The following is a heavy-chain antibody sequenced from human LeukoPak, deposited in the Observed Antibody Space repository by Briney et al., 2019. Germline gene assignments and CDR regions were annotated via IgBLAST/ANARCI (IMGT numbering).Heavy chain of an antibody. CDR3: AKGLGVSGYLDY. Sequence: GGSLRLSCAASGFTFSSYGMHWVRQAPGKGLEWVAVISYDGSNKYYADSVKGRFTISRDNSKNTLYLQMNSLRAEDTAVYYCAKGLGVSGYLDYWGQGTLVTVSS. CDR1: GFTFSSYG. J-gene: IGHJ4*02. CDR2: ISYDGSNK. V-gene: IGHV3-30*18. D-gene: IGHD6-13*01.